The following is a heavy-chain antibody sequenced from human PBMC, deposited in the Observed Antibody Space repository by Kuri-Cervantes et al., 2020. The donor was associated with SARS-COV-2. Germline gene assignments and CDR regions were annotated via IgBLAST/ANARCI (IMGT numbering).Heavy chain of an antibody. CDR1: GGSISSSSYY. CDR3: ARGERNFDY. V-gene: IGHV4-39*07. Sequence: GSLRLSCTVSGGSISSSSYYWGWIRQPPGKGLEWIGEINHSGSTNYNPSLKSRVTISVDTSKNQFSLKLSSVTAADTAVYYCARGERNFDYWGQGTLVTVSS. D-gene: IGHD1-1*01. J-gene: IGHJ4*02. CDR2: INHSGST.